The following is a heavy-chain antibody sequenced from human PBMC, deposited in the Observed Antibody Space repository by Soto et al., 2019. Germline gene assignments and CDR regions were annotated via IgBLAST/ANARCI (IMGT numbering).Heavy chain of an antibody. V-gene: IGHV1-18*01. J-gene: IGHJ5*02. D-gene: IGHD4-17*01. CDR3: SRVVPVTVTTLDWFDP. CDR1: GYTFTSYG. Sequence: QVQLVQSGAEVKKPGASVKVSCKASGYTFTSYGISWVRQAPGQGLEWMGWISAYNGNTNYAQKLQGRVTMTTDTSKSPAYMELRSLRSDYTAVYYCSRVVPVTVTTLDWFDPWGQGTLVTVSS. CDR2: ISAYNGNT.